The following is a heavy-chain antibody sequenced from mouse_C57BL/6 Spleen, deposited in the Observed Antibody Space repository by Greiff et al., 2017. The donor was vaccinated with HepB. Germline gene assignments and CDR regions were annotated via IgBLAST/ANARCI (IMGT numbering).Heavy chain of an antibody. CDR3: AKEEDLLRTPFAY. V-gene: IGHV1-4*01. J-gene: IGHJ3*01. CDR1: GYTFTSYT. CDR2: INPSSGYT. D-gene: IGHD1-1*01. Sequence: QVQLKESGAELARPGASVKMSCKASGYTFTSYTMHWVKQRPGQGLEWIGYINPSSGYTKYNQKFKDKATLTADKSSSTAYMQLSSLTSEDSAVYYCAKEEDLLRTPFAYWGQGTLVTVSA.